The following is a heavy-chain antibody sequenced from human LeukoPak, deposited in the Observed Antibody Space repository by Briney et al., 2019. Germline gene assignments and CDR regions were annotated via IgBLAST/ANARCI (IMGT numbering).Heavy chain of an antibody. Sequence: ASVKVSCKASGYTFTSYGISWVRQAPGQGLEWMGWISAYNGNTNYAQKLQGRVTMTTDTSASTAYMELRSLKSDDTAVYYCASLKNYYDSSGYLVTDAFDIWGQGTMVTVSS. J-gene: IGHJ3*02. V-gene: IGHV1-18*01. CDR2: ISAYNGNT. CDR3: ASLKNYYDSSGYLVTDAFDI. CDR1: GYTFTSYG. D-gene: IGHD3-22*01.